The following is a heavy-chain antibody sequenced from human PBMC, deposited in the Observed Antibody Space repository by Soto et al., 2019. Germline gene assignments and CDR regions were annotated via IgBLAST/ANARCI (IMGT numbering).Heavy chain of an antibody. CDR1: GGTFSSYA. J-gene: IGHJ4*02. CDR2: IIPIFGTA. D-gene: IGHD6-6*01. V-gene: IGHV1-69*01. CDR3: ATEYSSSSGGRMNFDY. Sequence: QVQLVQSGAEVKKPGSSVKVACKASGGTFSSYAMSWVRQAPGQGREWMGGIIPIFGTANYAQKFQGRVTITADESTSTAYMELSSLRSEDTAVYYCATEYSSSSGGRMNFDYWGQGTLVTVSS.